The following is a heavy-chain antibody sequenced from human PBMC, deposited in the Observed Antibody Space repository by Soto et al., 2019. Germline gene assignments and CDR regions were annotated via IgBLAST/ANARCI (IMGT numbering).Heavy chain of an antibody. D-gene: IGHD5-12*01. CDR1: GYTLTELS. CDR2: FDPEDGET. CDR3: ATDRSGYDFFSWFDP. J-gene: IGHJ5*02. Sequence: ASVKVSCKVSGYTLTELSMHWVRQAPGKGLEWMGGFDPEDGETIYAKKFQGRVTMTEDTSLDTAYMELSSLRSEDTAVYYCATDRSGYDFFSWFDPWGQGTLVTVSS. V-gene: IGHV1-24*01.